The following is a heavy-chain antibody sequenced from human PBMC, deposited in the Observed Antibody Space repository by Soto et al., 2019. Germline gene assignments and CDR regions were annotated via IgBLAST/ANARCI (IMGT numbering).Heavy chain of an antibody. CDR2: ISGSGGST. Sequence: GGSLRLSCAASGFTFSSYAMSWVRQAPGKGLEWVSAISGSGGSTYYADSVKGRFTISRDNSKNTLYLQMNSLRAEDTAVYYCAKLRDRVVGAGNYYYYGMDVWGQGTTVTVSS. D-gene: IGHD1-26*01. J-gene: IGHJ6*02. CDR1: GFTFSSYA. CDR3: AKLRDRVVGAGNYYYYGMDV. V-gene: IGHV3-23*01.